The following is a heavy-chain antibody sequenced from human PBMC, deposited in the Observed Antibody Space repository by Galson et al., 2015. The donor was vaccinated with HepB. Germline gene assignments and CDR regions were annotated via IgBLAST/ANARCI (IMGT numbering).Heavy chain of an antibody. V-gene: IGHV1-24*01. Sequence: SVKVSCKXSGYTLTELSMHWVRQAPGKGLEXMGGFDPEDGETIYAQKFQGRVTMTEDTSTDTAYMELSSLRSEDTAVYYCATVPMITFGGVIANDAFDLWGQGTMVTVSS. J-gene: IGHJ3*01. D-gene: IGHD3-16*02. CDR3: ATVPMITFGGVIANDAFDL. CDR1: GYTLTELS. CDR2: FDPEDGET.